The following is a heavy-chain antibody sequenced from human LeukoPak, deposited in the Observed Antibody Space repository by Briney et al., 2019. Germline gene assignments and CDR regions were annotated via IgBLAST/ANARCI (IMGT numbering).Heavy chain of an antibody. V-gene: IGHV3-30*03. Sequence: GRSLRLSCAASGFTFSSYGMHWVRQAPGKGLEWVAVISYDGSNKYYADSVKGRFTISRDNSKNTLYLQMNSLRAEDTAVYYCAREGSVVITDYFDYWGQGTLVTVSS. CDR3: AREGSVVITDYFDY. J-gene: IGHJ4*02. D-gene: IGHD3-22*01. CDR2: ISYDGSNK. CDR1: GFTFSSYG.